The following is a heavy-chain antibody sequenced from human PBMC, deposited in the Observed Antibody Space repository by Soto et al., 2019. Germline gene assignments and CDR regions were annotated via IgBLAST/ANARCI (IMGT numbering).Heavy chain of an antibody. V-gene: IGHV3-48*03. D-gene: IGHD2-15*01. CDR2: ISSSGSTI. CDR1: GFTFSSYE. Sequence: GGSLRLSCAASGFTFSSYEMNWVRQAPGKRLEWVSYISSSGSTIYYADSVKGRFTISRDNAKNSLYLQMNSLRAEDTAVYYCARDSSYCSGGSCSSQPNPGYSDYWGQGTLVTVSS. J-gene: IGHJ4*02. CDR3: ARDSSYCSGGSCSSQPNPGYSDY.